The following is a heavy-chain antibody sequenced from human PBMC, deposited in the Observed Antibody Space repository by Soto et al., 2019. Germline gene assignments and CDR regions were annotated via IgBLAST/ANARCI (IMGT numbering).Heavy chain of an antibody. CDR2: IYYSGST. J-gene: IGHJ5*02. CDR1: GGSISSYY. V-gene: IGHV4-59*01. D-gene: IGHD5-18*01. Sequence: PSETLSLTCTVSGGSISSYYWSWIRQPPGKGLELIGYIYYSGSTNYNPSLKSRVTISVDTSKNQFSLKLSSVTAADTAVYYCARDAGYSYGQNWFDPWGQGTLVTVS. CDR3: ARDAGYSYGQNWFDP.